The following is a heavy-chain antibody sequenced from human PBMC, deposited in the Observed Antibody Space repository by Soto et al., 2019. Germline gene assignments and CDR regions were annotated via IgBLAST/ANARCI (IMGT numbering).Heavy chain of an antibody. CDR3: ARAPGYCSGGSCYTFDY. CDR1: GFTFSSYG. J-gene: IGHJ4*02. V-gene: IGHV3-33*01. Sequence: QVQLVESGGGVVQPGRSLRISCAASGFTFSSYGMHWVRQAPGKGLEWVAVIWYDGSNKYYADSVKGRFTISRDNSKNTLYLQMNSLRAEDTAVYYCARAPGYCSGGSCYTFDYWGQGTLVTVSS. D-gene: IGHD2-15*01. CDR2: IWYDGSNK.